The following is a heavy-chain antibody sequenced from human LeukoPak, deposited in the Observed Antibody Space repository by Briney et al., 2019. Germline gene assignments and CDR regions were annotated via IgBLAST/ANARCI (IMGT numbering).Heavy chain of an antibody. CDR1: GFTFSSYS. CDR2: ISSSSSYI. J-gene: IGHJ6*02. V-gene: IGHV3-21*01. Sequence: GGSLRLSCAASGFTFSSYSMNWVRQAPGKGLEWVPSISSSSSYIYYADSVKGRFTISRDNAKNSLYLQMNSLRAEDTAVYYCATTEGYYDSSGYNYGMDVWGQGTTVTVSS. D-gene: IGHD3-22*01. CDR3: ATTEGYYDSSGYNYGMDV.